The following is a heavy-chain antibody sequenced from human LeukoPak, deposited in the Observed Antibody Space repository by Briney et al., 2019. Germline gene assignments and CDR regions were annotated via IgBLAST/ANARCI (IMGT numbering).Heavy chain of an antibody. D-gene: IGHD1-26*01. CDR3: ARGGHGAADY. V-gene: IGHV3-21*04. J-gene: IGHJ4*02. Sequence: PGGSLRPSCAASGFTFSSYTMNWVRQAPGKGLEWVSSISSSSGYIYYADSVKGRFTVSRDNAKNSLYLQMNSLRAGDTAVYYCARGGHGAADYWGQGTLVTVSS. CDR1: GFTFSSYT. CDR2: ISSSSGYI.